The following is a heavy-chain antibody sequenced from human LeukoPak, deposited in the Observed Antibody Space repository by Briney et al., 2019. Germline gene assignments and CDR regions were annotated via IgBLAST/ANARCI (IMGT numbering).Heavy chain of an antibody. D-gene: IGHD3-16*02. CDR3: ARDPGSCRYGFDY. Sequence: GGSLRLSCAASRFTFSDFYMSSFSDSYMRWSRQGPEKGLEGVAYISDRGTTTYYADSLKGRFTIPSDNPKNSLYLQMNSLRAQDTAVYYCARDPGSCRYGFDYWGRGTLVTVSS. J-gene: IGHJ4*02. CDR1: RFTFSDFY. V-gene: IGHV3-11*01. CDR2: ISDRGTTT.